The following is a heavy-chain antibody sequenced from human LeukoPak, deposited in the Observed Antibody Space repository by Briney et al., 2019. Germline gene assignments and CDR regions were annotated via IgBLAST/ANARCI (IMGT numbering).Heavy chain of an antibody. CDR3: ASNIAVAGGAFDI. Sequence: GESLKISCKGSGYRFTTYWIGWVRQMPGKGLEWMGIIYPGDSDTRYSPSFQGQVTISADKSISTAYLQWSSLKASDTAMYYCASNIAVAGGAFDIWGQGTMVTVSS. CDR2: IYPGDSDT. J-gene: IGHJ3*02. D-gene: IGHD6-19*01. V-gene: IGHV5-51*01. CDR1: GYRFTTYW.